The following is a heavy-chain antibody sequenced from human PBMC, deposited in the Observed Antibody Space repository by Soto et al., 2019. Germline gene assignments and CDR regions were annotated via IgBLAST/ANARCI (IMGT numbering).Heavy chain of an antibody. CDR3: ARGREYVGDSSSWYYYYYGMDV. D-gene: IGHD6-13*01. Sequence: GASVKVSCKASGGTFSSYAISWVRQAPGQGLEWMGGIIPIFGTANYAQKFQGRVTITADKSTSTAYMELSSLRSEDTAVYYCARGREYVGDSSSWYYYYYGMDVWGQGTTVTVSS. CDR1: GGTFSSYA. V-gene: IGHV1-69*06. CDR2: IIPIFGTA. J-gene: IGHJ6*02.